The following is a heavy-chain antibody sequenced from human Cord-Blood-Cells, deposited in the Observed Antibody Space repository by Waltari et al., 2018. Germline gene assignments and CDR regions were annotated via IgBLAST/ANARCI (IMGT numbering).Heavy chain of an antibody. CDR2: IYYSGST. Sequence: QLQLQESGPGLVKPSETLSLTCTVSGGSISSSSYYWGWIRQPPGKGLEWIGSIYYSGSTYYNPSLKRGVTISVDTSKNQFSLKLSSVTAADTAVYYCARHRGAYCGGDCYYFDYWGQGTLVTVSS. CDR1: GGSISSSSYY. V-gene: IGHV4-39*01. J-gene: IGHJ4*02. D-gene: IGHD2-21*02. CDR3: ARHRGAYCGGDCYYFDY.